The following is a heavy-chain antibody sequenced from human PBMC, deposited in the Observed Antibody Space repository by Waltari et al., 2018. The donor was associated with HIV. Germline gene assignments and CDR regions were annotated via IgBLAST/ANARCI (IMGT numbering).Heavy chain of an antibody. Sequence: QVQLVQSGTEVKKPGASVKVSCKTSGYTFTKYVINWVRQAPGQRPECLGWISAYNKNTNYAQKFQGRVSMTTDTSTTTAYLELRSLRSGDTAIYYCARGAPNYDVLTGYYSKLLDYWGQGTLVTVSS. J-gene: IGHJ4*02. CDR1: GYTFTKYV. CDR3: ARGAPNYDVLTGYYSKLLDY. V-gene: IGHV1-18*01. CDR2: ISAYNKNT. D-gene: IGHD3-9*01.